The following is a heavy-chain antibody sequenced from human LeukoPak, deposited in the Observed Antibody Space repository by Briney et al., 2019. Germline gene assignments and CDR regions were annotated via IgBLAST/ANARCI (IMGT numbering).Heavy chain of an antibody. CDR3: ARGNRWASDI. J-gene: IGHJ3*02. Sequence: PGGPLRLSCAASGFRFSSHGMNWVRQVPGKGLEWVSHISSTSSSIYYADSVKGRFTISRDTAKNSLYLQMNSLRAEDTGVYYCARGNRWASDIWGQGTMATVSS. V-gene: IGHV3-48*01. CDR2: ISSTSSSI. CDR1: GFRFSSHG. D-gene: IGHD4-4*01.